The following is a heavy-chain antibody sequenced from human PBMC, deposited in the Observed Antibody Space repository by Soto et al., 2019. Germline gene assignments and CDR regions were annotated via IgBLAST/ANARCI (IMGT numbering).Heavy chain of an antibody. Sequence: RDWSGVAEVTRARYGRHRDSKKQGKGLEWVAVIWYDGSNKYYADSVKGRFTISRDNSKNTLYLQMNSLRAEDTAVYYFSKDLKLLLSYQDPVLDILGHGTMVPVSS. V-gene: IGHV3-33*06. CDR1: EVTRARYG. D-gene: IGHD3-22*01. CDR2: IWYDGSNK. CDR3: SKDLKLLLSYQDPVLDI. J-gene: IGHJ3*02.